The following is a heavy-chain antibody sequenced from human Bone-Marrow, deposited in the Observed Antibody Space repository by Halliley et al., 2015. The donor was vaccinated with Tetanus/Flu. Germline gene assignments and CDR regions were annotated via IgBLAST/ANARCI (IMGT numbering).Heavy chain of an antibody. CDR2: IDPSDTYT. D-gene: IGHD3-10*01. CDR3: ARAVAGSFEVGLDS. V-gene: IGHV5-10-1*01. J-gene: IGHJ4*02. Sequence: WMGRIDPSDTYTNYSPSFQGHVTISADESISTAYLQWSSLKASDTAMYYCARAVAGSFEVGLDSWGQGTLVTVSS.